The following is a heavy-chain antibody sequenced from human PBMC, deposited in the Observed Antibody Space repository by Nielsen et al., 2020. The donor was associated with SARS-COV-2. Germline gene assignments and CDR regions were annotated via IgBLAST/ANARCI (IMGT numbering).Heavy chain of an antibody. CDR3: ARDNWGRMDV. J-gene: IGHJ6*02. D-gene: IGHD7-27*01. CDR2: IYTDGST. Sequence: GESLKISCGASGFIISSSFMSWVRQAAGKGLDWVSVIYTDGSTSYADSVKGRFTVSRDNSKNTLYLQMNSLRAEDTAMYYCARDNWGRMDVWGQGTTVTVSS. CDR1: GFIISSSF. V-gene: IGHV3-66*01.